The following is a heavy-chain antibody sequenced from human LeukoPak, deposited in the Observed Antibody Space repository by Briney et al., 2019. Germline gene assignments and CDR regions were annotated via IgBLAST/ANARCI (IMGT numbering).Heavy chain of an antibody. V-gene: IGHV3-30-3*01. CDR1: GFTFSSYW. CDR3: AREVIAAAGRAFGY. D-gene: IGHD6-13*01. Sequence: PGGSLRLSCAASGFTFSSYWMHWVRQAPGKGLEWVAVISYDGSNKYYADSVKGRFTISRDNSKNTLYLQMNSLRAEDTAVYYCAREVIAAAGRAFGYWGQGTLVTVSS. CDR2: ISYDGSNK. J-gene: IGHJ4*02.